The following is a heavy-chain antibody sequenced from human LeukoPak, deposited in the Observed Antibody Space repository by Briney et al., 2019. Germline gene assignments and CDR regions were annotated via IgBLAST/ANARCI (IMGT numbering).Heavy chain of an antibody. CDR2: IKSETDGATT. V-gene: IGHV3-15*01. Sequence: PGGSLRLSCAASGLTFDNVWVSWVRQAPGKGLEWVGRIKSETDGATTDYAAPVKGRFTILRNDSENRLYLQMHSLKIEDTGVYYCSTDSLVLNYWGQGTLVTVSS. J-gene: IGHJ4*02. D-gene: IGHD3-16*01. CDR1: GLTFDNVW. CDR3: STDSLVLNY.